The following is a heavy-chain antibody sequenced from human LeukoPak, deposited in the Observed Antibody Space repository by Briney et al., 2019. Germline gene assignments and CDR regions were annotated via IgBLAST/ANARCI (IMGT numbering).Heavy chain of an antibody. Sequence: GGSLRLSCDASGFFFTTYSMNWVREARGKGLEWVSSITTSSSYIYYADSVEGRFTISRDNAKNSLFLQMNSLRAEDTAVYYCARWNDNYFDSWGQGILVTVSS. CDR3: ARWNDNYFDS. J-gene: IGHJ4*02. CDR2: ITTSSSYI. D-gene: IGHD1-1*01. V-gene: IGHV3-21*01. CDR1: GFFFTTYS.